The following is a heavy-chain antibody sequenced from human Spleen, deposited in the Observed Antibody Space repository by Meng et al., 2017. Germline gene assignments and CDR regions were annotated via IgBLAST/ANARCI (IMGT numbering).Heavy chain of an antibody. J-gene: IGHJ2*01. V-gene: IGHV3-48*03. Sequence: GGSLRLSCAASGFTFSSYEMNWVRQAPGKGLEWVSYISSSGSTIYYADSVKGRFTISRDNAKNSLYLQMNSLRAEDTAVYYCARDVGGGGWLQFGGGYFDLWGRGTLVTVSS. D-gene: IGHD5-24*01. CDR3: ARDVGGGGWLQFGGGYFDL. CDR2: ISSSGSTI. CDR1: GFTFSSYE.